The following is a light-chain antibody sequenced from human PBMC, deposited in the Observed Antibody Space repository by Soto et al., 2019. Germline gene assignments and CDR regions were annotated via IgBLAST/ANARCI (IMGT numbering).Light chain of an antibody. CDR1: QSVSSS. Sequence: EIVMTQSPATLSVSPGDTATLSCRASQSVSSSLAWYQQKPGQAPRLLIYGTSTRATGIPARFSGSGSGTDFTLTISRLEPEDFAVYYCQQYGSSPETFGQGTKVDIK. CDR2: GTS. CDR3: QQYGSSPET. J-gene: IGKJ1*01. V-gene: IGKV3-20*01.